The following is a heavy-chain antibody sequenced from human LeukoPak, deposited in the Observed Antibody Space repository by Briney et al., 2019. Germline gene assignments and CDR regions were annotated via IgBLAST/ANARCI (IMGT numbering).Heavy chain of an antibody. J-gene: IGHJ4*02. CDR1: GYTFTDYY. D-gene: IGHD2-15*01. CDR3: ARDSRVAGDY. CDR2: INPKSGDT. V-gene: IGHV1-2*06. Sequence: ASVKVSCKASGYTFTDYYMHWVRQAPGQWLEWMGRINPKSGDTSFAHKFRGRVTMTRDTSVSTAYMELGRLTSDDTAIYYCARDSRVAGDYWGQGTLVTVSS.